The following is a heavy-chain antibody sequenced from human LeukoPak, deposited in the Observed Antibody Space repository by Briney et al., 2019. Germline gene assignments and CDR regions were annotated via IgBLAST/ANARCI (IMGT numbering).Heavy chain of an antibody. D-gene: IGHD3-10*01. CDR3: ARGREERDYYYGSGTYPKYYYYYMDV. J-gene: IGHJ6*03. Sequence: GASVKVSCKASGYTFSSYAMHWVRQAPGQRLEWMGWINAGNGNTKYSQEFQGRVTITRDKSASTAYMELSSLRSGDVAVYYCARGREERDYYYGSGTYPKYYYYYMDVWGKGTTVTVSS. V-gene: IGHV1-3*03. CDR1: GYTFSSYA. CDR2: INAGNGNT.